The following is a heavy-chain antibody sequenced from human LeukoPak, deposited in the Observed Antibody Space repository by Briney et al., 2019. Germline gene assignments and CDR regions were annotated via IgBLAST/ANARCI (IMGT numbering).Heavy chain of an antibody. CDR1: GGSISSYY. V-gene: IGHV4-59*01. D-gene: IGHD5-18*01. J-gene: IGHJ4*02. CDR3: ARGRYNYALEDYFDY. CDR2: IYYSGRT. Sequence: PSETLSLTCTVSGGSISSYYWSWIRQPPGEGLEWIGYIYYSGRTNYNPSLKSRVTISGDTSKNQFSLKLSSVTAADTAVYYCARGRYNYALEDYFDYWGQGTLVTVSS.